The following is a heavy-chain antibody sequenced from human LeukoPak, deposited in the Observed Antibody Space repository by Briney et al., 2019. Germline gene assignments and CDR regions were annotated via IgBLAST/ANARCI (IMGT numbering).Heavy chain of an antibody. CDR2: ISGSGGST. V-gene: IGHV3-23*01. J-gene: IGHJ4*02. Sequence: PGGSLRLSCAASGFTFSSYAMSWVRQAPGKGLEWVSAISGSGGSTYYADSVKGRFTISGDNSKNTLYLQMNSLRAEDTAVYYCAKQYCTNGVCYKAFIDYFDYWGQGTLVTVSS. CDR3: AKQYCTNGVCYKAFIDYFDY. D-gene: IGHD2-8*01. CDR1: GFTFSSYA.